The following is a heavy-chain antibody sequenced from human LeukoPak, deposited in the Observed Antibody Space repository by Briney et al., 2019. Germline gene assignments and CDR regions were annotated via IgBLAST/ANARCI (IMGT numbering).Heavy chain of an antibody. CDR1: GFTFSKSA. Sequence: GGSLKLSCTPSGFTFSKSAMHWVRQSPGKGLEWVAYIAHHGNDKYCVDSVKGRFIISRDNSRRTLYLQMNSLRPDDTALYYCAKDGSWSCTDWGQGTPVTVSS. CDR3: AKDGSWSCTD. V-gene: IGHV3-30*02. D-gene: IGHD2-8*02. CDR2: IAHHGNDK. J-gene: IGHJ4*02.